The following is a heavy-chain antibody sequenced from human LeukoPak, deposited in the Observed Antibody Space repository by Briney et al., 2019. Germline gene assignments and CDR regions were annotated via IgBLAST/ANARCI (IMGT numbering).Heavy chain of an antibody. CDR1: GGSISSYY. Sequence: SETLSLTCTVTGGSISSYYWSWIRQPPGKGLEWIGYIYYSGSTNYNPSLKSRVTISVDTSKNQFSLKLSSVTAADTAVYYCARQGGGFWYFDLWGRGTLVTVSS. J-gene: IGHJ2*01. CDR2: IYYSGST. D-gene: IGHD6-25*01. V-gene: IGHV4-59*08. CDR3: ARQGGGFWYFDL.